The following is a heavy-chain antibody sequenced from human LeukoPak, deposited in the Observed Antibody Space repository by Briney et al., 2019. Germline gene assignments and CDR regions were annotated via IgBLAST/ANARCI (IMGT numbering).Heavy chain of an antibody. CDR1: GYTFTSYD. CDR2: MNPNSGNT. D-gene: IGHD6-13*01. Sequence: ASVKVSCKASGYTFTSYDINWVRQATGQGLEWMGWMNPNSGNTGYAQKFQGRVIMTRNTSISTAYMELSSLRSEDTAVYYCARYFNLGSSWPYYYYYYGMDVWGQGTTVTVSS. CDR3: ARYFNLGSSWPYYYYYYGMDV. V-gene: IGHV1-8*01. J-gene: IGHJ6*02.